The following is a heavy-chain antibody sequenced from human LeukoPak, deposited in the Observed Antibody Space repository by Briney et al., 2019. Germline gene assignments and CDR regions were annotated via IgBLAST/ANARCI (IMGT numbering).Heavy chain of an antibody. CDR2: INPSGGST. Sequence: GASVKVSCKASGYTFTSYYMHWVRQAPGQGLEWMGIINPSGGSTSYAQKFQGRVTMTRDTSTSTVYMELSSLRSEDTAVYYCARDRDYDFWSGYNNYGMDVWGQGTTVTVSS. V-gene: IGHV1-46*01. J-gene: IGHJ6*02. CDR1: GYTFTSYY. D-gene: IGHD3-3*01. CDR3: ARDRDYDFWSGYNNYGMDV.